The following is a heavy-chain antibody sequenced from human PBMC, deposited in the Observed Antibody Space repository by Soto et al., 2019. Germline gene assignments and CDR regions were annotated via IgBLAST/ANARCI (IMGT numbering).Heavy chain of an antibody. V-gene: IGHV1-69*06. CDR3: ARAWGYCSSTSCYTGVVDYYYYGMDV. Sequence: EASVKVSCKVSGGTFSSYAISWVRQAPGQGLEWMGGIIPIFGTANYAQKFQGRVTITADKSTSTAYMELSSLRSEDKAVYYCARAWGYCSSTSCYTGVVDYYYYGMDVWGQGTTVTVSS. D-gene: IGHD2-2*02. CDR1: GGTFSSYA. J-gene: IGHJ6*02. CDR2: IIPIFGTA.